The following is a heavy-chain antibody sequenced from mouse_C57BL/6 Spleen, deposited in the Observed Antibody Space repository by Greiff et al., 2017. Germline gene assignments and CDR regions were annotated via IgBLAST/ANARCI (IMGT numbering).Heavy chain of an antibody. J-gene: IGHJ4*01. D-gene: IGHD6-2*01. CDR3: AREVNSLYAMDY. Sequence: EVKVVESGGGLVKPGGSLKLSCAASGFTFSSYAMSWVRQTPEKRLEWVATISDGGSYTSYPDNVKGRFTISRDNAKNNLYLQMSHLKSEDTAMYYCAREVNSLYAMDYWGQGTSVTVSS. V-gene: IGHV5-4*01. CDR1: GFTFSSYA. CDR2: ISDGGSYT.